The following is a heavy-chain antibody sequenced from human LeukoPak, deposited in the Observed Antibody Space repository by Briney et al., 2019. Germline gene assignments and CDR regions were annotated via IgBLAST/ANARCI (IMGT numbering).Heavy chain of an antibody. J-gene: IGHJ3*02. CDR3: ARQKCTSTSCLTKNAFDI. CDR1: GSISGYY. CDR2: IYTSGST. V-gene: IGHV4-4*09. Sequence: SETLSLTCTVSGSISGYYWSWIRQPPGKGLEWIGYIYTSGSTNYNPSLEGRVTISVDTSKNQFSLDLSSVTAADTAVYYCARQKCTSTSCLTKNAFDIWGQGTMVTVSS. D-gene: IGHD2-2*01.